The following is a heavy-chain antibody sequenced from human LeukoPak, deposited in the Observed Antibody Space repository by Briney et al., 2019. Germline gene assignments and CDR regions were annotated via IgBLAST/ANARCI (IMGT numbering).Heavy chain of an antibody. J-gene: IGHJ4*02. V-gene: IGHV3-48*03. Sequence: GGSLRLSCAASGFTFSSYEMNCVRQAPGKGLEWISYISRSGSTINYADSGKGRFTISRDDAKYSLYLQMNSLRAEDTAVYYCAKSTVTNYFDNWGQGSLVTVSS. D-gene: IGHD4-17*01. CDR2: ISRSGSTI. CDR1: GFTFSSYE. CDR3: AKSTVTNYFDN.